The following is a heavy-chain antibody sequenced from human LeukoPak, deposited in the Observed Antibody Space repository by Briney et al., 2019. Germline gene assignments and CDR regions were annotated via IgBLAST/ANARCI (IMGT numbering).Heavy chain of an antibody. CDR2: ISAYNGNT. Sequence: GASVKVSCKASGYTFTSYGISWVRQAPGQGVEWMGGISAYNGNTNYAQKLQGRVTITTETSTSTAYIEHWSLRSEDTAVYYCARALWQFGELSEFDYWGQGTLVTVSS. D-gene: IGHD3-10*01. V-gene: IGHV1-18*01. CDR1: GYTFTSYG. CDR3: ARALWQFGELSEFDY. J-gene: IGHJ4*02.